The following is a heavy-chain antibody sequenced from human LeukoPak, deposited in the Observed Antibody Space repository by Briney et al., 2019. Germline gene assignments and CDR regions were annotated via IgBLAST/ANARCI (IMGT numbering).Heavy chain of an antibody. Sequence: GGSLRLSCAASGFTFSGYTLNWVRQAPGKGLEWVSYISRTNDTVSYADSVKGRFTISRDNAKNSLYLQMSTLRAEDTAVYYCARDYGYAFYTWGQGTMVTVSS. D-gene: IGHD3-16*01. CDR1: GFTFSGYT. V-gene: IGHV3-48*01. J-gene: IGHJ3*02. CDR2: ISRTNDTV. CDR3: ARDYGYAFYT.